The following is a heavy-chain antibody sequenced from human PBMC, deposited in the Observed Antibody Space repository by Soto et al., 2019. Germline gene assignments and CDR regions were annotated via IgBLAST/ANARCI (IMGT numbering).Heavy chain of an antibody. J-gene: IGHJ4*02. D-gene: IGHD2-2*01. CDR2: ISHSGGT. Sequence: QVQLQESGPGLVKPSETLSLTCSVSGDSIRSYYWSWIRQPPGKGLEWIGYISHSGGTKYNPSVKRRVNISMDTSRNPLSLKMTSVTADDTAVYYCTRGGSGYSSTWAAHWGQGTLVTVSA. CDR1: GDSIRSYY. CDR3: TRGGSGYSSTWAAH. V-gene: IGHV4-59*01.